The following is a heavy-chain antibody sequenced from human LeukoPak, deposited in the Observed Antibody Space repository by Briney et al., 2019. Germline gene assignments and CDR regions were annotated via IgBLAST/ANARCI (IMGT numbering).Heavy chain of an antibody. V-gene: IGHV3-48*03. CDR2: ISRSGSSI. D-gene: IGHD3-3*02. CDR3: AREGRAISSYFDY. CDR1: GFTFSSYE. J-gene: IGHJ4*02. Sequence: GGSLRLSCAASGFTFSSYEMNWVRQAPGKGLEWVSYISRSGSSIYYGDCVKGRFTISRDNAKNSLYLQMNSLRAEDTAVYYCAREGRAISSYFDYWGQGTLVTVSS.